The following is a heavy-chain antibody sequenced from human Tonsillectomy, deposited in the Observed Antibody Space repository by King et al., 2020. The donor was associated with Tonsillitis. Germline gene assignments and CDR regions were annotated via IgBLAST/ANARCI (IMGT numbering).Heavy chain of an antibody. V-gene: IGHV4-59*02. Sequence: QLQESGPGLVKPSETLSLTCTVSGGSVSGYYWTWIRQPPGKGLEWIGYIYYSGSTNYNPSLKSRVTMSVDTSKNQFSLKLSSVTAADTAVYYCATGQAGDAWGQGTLATVSS. CDR1: GGSVSGYY. CDR2: IYYSGST. D-gene: IGHD6-13*01. J-gene: IGHJ5*02. CDR3: ATGQAGDA.